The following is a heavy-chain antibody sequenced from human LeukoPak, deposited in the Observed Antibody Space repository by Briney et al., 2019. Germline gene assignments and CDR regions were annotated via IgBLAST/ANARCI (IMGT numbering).Heavy chain of an antibody. Sequence: SVKVSCKASGDNFSSYVLTWVRQAPGQGLEWMGRIIPTLDVANFAQKFKGRVSITADKSTNTAHLELSNLRSEDTAVYYCTREGVYSPDPSSYHRLPFDIWGKGTVVIVSS. CDR3: TREGVYSPDPSSYHRLPFDI. D-gene: IGHD3-16*02. J-gene: IGHJ3*02. CDR2: IIPTLDVA. V-gene: IGHV1-69*04. CDR1: GDNFSSYV.